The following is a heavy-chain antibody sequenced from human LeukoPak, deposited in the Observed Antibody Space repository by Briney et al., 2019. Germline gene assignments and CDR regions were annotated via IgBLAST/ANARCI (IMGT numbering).Heavy chain of an antibody. D-gene: IGHD3-10*01. CDR2: IYPGDSDT. CDR3: ARGDDAFDI. J-gene: IGHJ3*02. Sequence: GESLKISCKGSGYSFPSYWIGWVRQMPGKGLEWMGIIYPGDSDTRHNPSFQGQVTISADKSIGTAYLQWNSLKASDTAIYYCARGDDAFDIWGQGTMVTVSS. CDR1: GYSFPSYW. V-gene: IGHV5-51*01.